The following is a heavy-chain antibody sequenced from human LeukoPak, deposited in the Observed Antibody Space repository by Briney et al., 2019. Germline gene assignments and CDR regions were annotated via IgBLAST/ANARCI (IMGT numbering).Heavy chain of an antibody. Sequence: GGSLRLSCAASGFTFDDYGMSWVRQAPGKGLEWVSGINWNGGSTGYADSVKGRFTISRDNAKNSLYLQMNSLRAEDTALYYCARGPESGSYYNPDAFDIWGQGTMVTVSS. CDR1: GFTFDDYG. V-gene: IGHV3-20*04. CDR2: INWNGGST. J-gene: IGHJ3*02. CDR3: ARGPESGSYYNPDAFDI. D-gene: IGHD1-26*01.